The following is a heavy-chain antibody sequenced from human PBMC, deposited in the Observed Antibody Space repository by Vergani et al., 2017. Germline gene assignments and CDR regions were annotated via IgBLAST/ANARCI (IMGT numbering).Heavy chain of an antibody. J-gene: IGHJ5*02. D-gene: IGHD3-3*01. CDR3: GKTHDGASRYSSYNWCDP. V-gene: IGHV5-51*03. Sequence: EVQLVQSGAEVKKPGESLHISCQCSGYSITNYWIAWVRQRPGKGLEWMGIIYAGDSDVRYSPSFQGQVTMSVDKSHSTAYLQWRSLKASDTATYYCGKTHDGASRYSSYNWCDPWGQGTQVTVSS. CDR2: IYAGDSDV. CDR1: GYSITNYW.